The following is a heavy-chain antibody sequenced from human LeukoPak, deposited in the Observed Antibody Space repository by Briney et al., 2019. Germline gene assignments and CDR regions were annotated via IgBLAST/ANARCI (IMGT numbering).Heavy chain of an antibody. J-gene: IGHJ4*02. V-gene: IGHV3-23*01. Sequence: GGSLRLSCAASGFTFSAYAMNWVRQAPGEGLEWLSAMTGISGSTYYADSVKGRFTISRDTSKNTLYLEMNSLRVEDTAVYYCARDETRRFDYWGQGTLVTVSS. CDR2: MTGISGST. CDR1: GFTFSAYA. CDR3: ARDETRRFDY.